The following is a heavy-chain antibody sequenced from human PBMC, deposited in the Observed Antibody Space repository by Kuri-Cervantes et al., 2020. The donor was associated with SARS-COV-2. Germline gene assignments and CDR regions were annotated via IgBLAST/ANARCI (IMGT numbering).Heavy chain of an antibody. CDR2: ISYDGSNK. V-gene: IGHV3-30*03. Sequence: GESLKISCAASGFTFSSYGMHWVRQAPGKGLEWVAVISYDGSNKYYADSVKGRFTISRDNSKNTLYLQMNSLRAEDTALYYCARESSSSTYAFDIWGQGTMVTVSS. J-gene: IGHJ3*02. CDR1: GFTFSSYG. CDR3: ARESSSSTYAFDI. D-gene: IGHD6-6*01.